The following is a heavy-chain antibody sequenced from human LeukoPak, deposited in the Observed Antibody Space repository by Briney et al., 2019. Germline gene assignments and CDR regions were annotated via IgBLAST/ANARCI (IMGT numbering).Heavy chain of an antibody. D-gene: IGHD5-24*01. Sequence: GGSLRLSCAASGFTFSNAWLTWVRQAPGKGLEWVASISYDGSNEYYGDSVKGRFSVSRDNSKNTLYLHMNSLRAEDTAVYYCAKEREMATRYYFDYWGQGTLATVSS. J-gene: IGHJ4*02. CDR3: AKEREMATRYYFDY. V-gene: IGHV3-30*18. CDR1: GFTFSNAW. CDR2: ISYDGSNE.